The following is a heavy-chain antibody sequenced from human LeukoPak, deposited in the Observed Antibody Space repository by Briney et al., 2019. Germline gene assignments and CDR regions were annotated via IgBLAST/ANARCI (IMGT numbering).Heavy chain of an antibody. V-gene: IGHV4-34*01. D-gene: IGHD6-13*01. CDR3: ARSGGYSSSWYFAAEYFQH. Sequence: SETLSLTCAVYGGPFTTYYWSWIRQAPGKGLEWIGDVYHTGRTTYNPSLKSRGTISVDPSKNQFSLKLTSVTAADTAVYYCARSGGYSSSWYFAAEYFQHWGQGTLVTVSS. CDR2: VYHTGRT. CDR1: GGPFTTYY. J-gene: IGHJ1*01.